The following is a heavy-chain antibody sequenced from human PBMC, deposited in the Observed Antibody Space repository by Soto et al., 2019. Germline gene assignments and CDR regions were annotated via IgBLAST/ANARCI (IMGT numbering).Heavy chain of an antibody. CDR2: IIPIFGTA. D-gene: IGHD3-16*01. Sequence: QVQLVQSGAEVKKPGSSVKVSCKASGGTFSSYAINWVRQAPGQGLEWMGGIIPIFGTADYAQKFQGRGTXTXDXSXXXXXXXXXXXRXEDXAVXYCAXCLLGVNYYYGMDVWGQGTTVTVSS. CDR1: GGTFSSYA. J-gene: IGHJ6*02. V-gene: IGHV1-69*05. CDR3: AXCLLGVNYYYGMDV.